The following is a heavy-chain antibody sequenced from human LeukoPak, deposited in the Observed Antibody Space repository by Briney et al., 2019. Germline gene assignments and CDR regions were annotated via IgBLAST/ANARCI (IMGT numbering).Heavy chain of an antibody. CDR3: ASASIAVAGTYYFDY. Sequence: SETLSLTCAVSGGSISGSNWWSWVRQPPGKGLEWIGEIYHSGSTNYNPSLKSRVTISVDKSKNQFSLKLSSVTAADTAVYYCASASIAVAGTYYFDYWGQGTLVTVSS. J-gene: IGHJ4*02. D-gene: IGHD6-19*01. CDR1: GGSISGSNW. CDR2: IYHSGST. V-gene: IGHV4-4*02.